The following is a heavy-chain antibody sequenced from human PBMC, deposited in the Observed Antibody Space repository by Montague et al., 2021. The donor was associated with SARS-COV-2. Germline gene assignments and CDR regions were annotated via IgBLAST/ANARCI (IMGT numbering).Heavy chain of an antibody. CDR1: GGSISSYY. CDR3: ARCITIFGVVGSWFDP. V-gene: IGHV4-59*01. CDR2: SYYSGST. J-gene: IGHJ5*02. Sequence: SETLSLTCTVSGGSISSYYWSWIRQPPGKGLELIGISYYSGSTNSNPSLKSQVTISIYTSKNPFSLNLSSVTAAATAVYYCARCITIFGVVGSWFDPWGQGTLVTVSS. D-gene: IGHD3-3*01.